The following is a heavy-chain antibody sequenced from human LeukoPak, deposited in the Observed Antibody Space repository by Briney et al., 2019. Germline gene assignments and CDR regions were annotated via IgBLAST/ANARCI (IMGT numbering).Heavy chain of an antibody. CDR1: GGSISSGDYY. D-gene: IGHD2-15*01. V-gene: IGHV4-30-4*08. Sequence: SQTLSLTCTVSGGSISSGDYYWSWIRQPPGKGLEWIGYIYYSGSTYYSPSLKSRVTISVDTSKNQFSLKLSSVTAADTAVYYCARNIVVVVAATPGRLERRPDAFDIWGQGTMVTVSS. CDR3: ARNIVVVVAATPGRLERRPDAFDI. CDR2: IYYSGST. J-gene: IGHJ3*02.